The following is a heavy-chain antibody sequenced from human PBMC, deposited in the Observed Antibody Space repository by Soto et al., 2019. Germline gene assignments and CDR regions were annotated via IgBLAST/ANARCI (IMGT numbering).Heavy chain of an antibody. CDR2: IYWDDDK. CDR1: GFSLNTGGVG. D-gene: IGHD6-19*01. J-gene: IGHJ4*02. Sequence: QITLKESGPTVVKPTQTLTLTCSLSGFSLNTGGVGVGWIRQPPGKALEWLAVIYWDDDKSWNPSLRDRLTSNRAAAADLVVLTVTNMDPVDTGTYYCARRRGGFGGGWTTPYFDYWGQGTLVTVSS. V-gene: IGHV2-5*02. CDR3: ARRRGGFGGGWTTPYFDY.